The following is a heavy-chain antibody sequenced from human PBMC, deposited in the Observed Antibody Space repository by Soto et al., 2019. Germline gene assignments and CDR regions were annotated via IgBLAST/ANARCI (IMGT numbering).Heavy chain of an antibody. V-gene: IGHV4-30-4*01. CDR1: GGSISSGDYY. J-gene: IGHJ6*02. Sequence: SETLSLTCTVSGGSISSGDYYWSWIRQPPGRGLEWIGYIYYSGSTYYNPSLKSRVTISVDTSKNQFSLKLSSVTAADTAVYYCAGSRDSGYYYVSQLGYYGMDVWGQGTTVTVSS. D-gene: IGHD3-22*01. CDR3: AGSRDSGYYYVSQLGYYGMDV. CDR2: IYYSGST.